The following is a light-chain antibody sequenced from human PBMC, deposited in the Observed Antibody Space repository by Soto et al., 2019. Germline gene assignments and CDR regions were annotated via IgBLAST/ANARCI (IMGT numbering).Light chain of an antibody. V-gene: IGKV3-11*01. J-gene: IGKJ4*01. CDR3: QQRSNWPQLS. CDR1: QSVSRN. Sequence: EIVLTHSPATLSLSPGERATLSCRARQSVSRNLAWYQQRPGQAPRLLIYEASNRATGIPARFSGSGSGTDFTLTISSLEPEDFAVYYCQQRSNWPQLSFGGGTKVEIK. CDR2: EAS.